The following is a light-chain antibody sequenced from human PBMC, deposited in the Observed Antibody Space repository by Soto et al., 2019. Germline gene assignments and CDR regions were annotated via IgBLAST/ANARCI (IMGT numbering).Light chain of an antibody. Sequence: SYELTQPPSVSVSPGQTARITCSGDALPKQYAYWYQQKPRQAPVLVIYKDSERPSGSPERFSGSSSGTTVTLTISGVPAEDEADYYCQSADSSGTYYVFGTGTKVTVL. CDR3: QSADSSGTYYV. J-gene: IGLJ1*01. CDR1: ALPKQY. CDR2: KDS. V-gene: IGLV3-25*02.